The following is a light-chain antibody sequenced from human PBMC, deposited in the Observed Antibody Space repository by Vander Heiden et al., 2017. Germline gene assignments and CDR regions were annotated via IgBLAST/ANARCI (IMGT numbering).Light chain of an antibody. CDR2: DVS. Sequence: QSALTQPASVSGSPGPSITIPCTGTSSDVGGYNYVSWYQQHPGKAPKLMIYDVSNRPSGVSFRFSASKSGNTASLTISGLQAEDEADYYCSSYTSSTTLVVFGGGTKLTVL. CDR3: SSYTSSTTLVV. CDR1: SSDVGGYNY. J-gene: IGLJ2*01. V-gene: IGLV2-14*01.